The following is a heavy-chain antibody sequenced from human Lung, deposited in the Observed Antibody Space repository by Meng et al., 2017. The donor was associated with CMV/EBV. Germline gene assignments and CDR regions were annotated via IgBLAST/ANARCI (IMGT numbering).Heavy chain of an antibody. CDR3: GRGAGANWFDP. D-gene: IGHD1-14*01. CDR2: ISAYNDNT. CDR1: GYTFTSYG. V-gene: IGHV1-18*01. J-gene: IGHJ5*02. Sequence: SCNASGYTFTSYGISWVRQAPGQGLEWMGWISAYNDNTKYAQKLQGRVTMTTDTSTSTAYMELRSLRSDDTAVYYCGRGAGANWFDPWGQGTLVTVSS.